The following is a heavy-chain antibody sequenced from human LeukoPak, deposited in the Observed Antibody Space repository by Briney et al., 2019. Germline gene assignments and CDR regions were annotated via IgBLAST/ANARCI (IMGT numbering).Heavy chain of an antibody. CDR2: TYYRSKWYY. V-gene: IGHV6-1*01. CDR1: GDSFSSDSAG. Sequence: SQTLSLTCVVSGDSFSSDSAGWHWLRQSPSRGLEWLGRTYYRSKWYYDYAVSVKSRIAITPDTSRNQVSLQLNSVTAEDTAIYYCARAHPLYNWFDPWGQGTLVTVSS. CDR3: ARAHPLYNWFDP. J-gene: IGHJ5*02. D-gene: IGHD1-14*01.